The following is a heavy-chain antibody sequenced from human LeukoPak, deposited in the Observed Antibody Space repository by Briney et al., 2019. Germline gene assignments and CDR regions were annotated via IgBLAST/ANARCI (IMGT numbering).Heavy chain of an antibody. CDR2: IRYDGSNK. Sequence: GGSLRLSCAASGFTFSSYGMHWVRQAPGKGLEWVAFIRYDGSNKYYADSVKGRFTISRDNSKNTLYLQMNSLRAEDTAVYYCAKDTSMGTMATIDAFDIWGQGTMVTVSS. CDR1: GFTFSSYG. D-gene: IGHD5-24*01. CDR3: AKDTSMGTMATIDAFDI. V-gene: IGHV3-30*02. J-gene: IGHJ3*02.